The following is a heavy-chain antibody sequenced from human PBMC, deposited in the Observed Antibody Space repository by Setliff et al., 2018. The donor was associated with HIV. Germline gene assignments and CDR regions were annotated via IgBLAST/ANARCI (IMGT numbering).Heavy chain of an antibody. J-gene: IGHJ5*02. CDR3: AREGQWLA. Sequence: ASVKVSCKASGYTFTSYAMHWVRQAPGQRLEWMGWINAGNGNTKYSQKFRGRVTITRDTAASTVYMELSSLKSEDTAVYYCAREGQWLAWGQGTLVTVS. CDR2: INAGNGNT. D-gene: IGHD6-19*01. CDR1: GYTFTSYA. V-gene: IGHV1-3*01.